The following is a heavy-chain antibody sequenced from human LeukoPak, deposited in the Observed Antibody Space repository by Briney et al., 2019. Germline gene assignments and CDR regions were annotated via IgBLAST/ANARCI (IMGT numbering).Heavy chain of an antibody. J-gene: IGHJ6*02. CDR1: GFTVSSNY. V-gene: IGHV3-53*01. CDR2: IYSGGST. CDR3: ARSVWEPAASYGMDV. Sequence: GGSLRLSCAASGFTVSSNYMSWVRQAPGKGLEWVSVIYSGGSTYYADSVKGRFTISRDNSKNTLYLQMNSLRAEDTAVYYCARSVWEPAASYGMDVWGQGTTVTVSS. D-gene: IGHD2-2*01.